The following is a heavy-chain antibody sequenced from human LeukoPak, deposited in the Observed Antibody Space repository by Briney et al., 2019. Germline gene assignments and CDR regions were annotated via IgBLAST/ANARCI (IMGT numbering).Heavy chain of an antibody. CDR1: EYSFTNYW. D-gene: IGHD2-2*01. CDR3: ARHRDSSSWSPFDY. J-gene: IGHJ4*02. CDR2: IFPGDSHT. Sequence: GESLKISCRGSEYSFTNYWIGWVRQMPGKGLDWMGIIFPGDSHTTYSPSFQGQDTISADKSISTAYLHWSSLKASDTAMYYCARHRDSSSWSPFDYWGQGTLVTVSP. V-gene: IGHV5-51*01.